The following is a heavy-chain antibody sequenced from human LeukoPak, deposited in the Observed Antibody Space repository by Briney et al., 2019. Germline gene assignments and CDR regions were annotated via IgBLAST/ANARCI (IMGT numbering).Heavy chain of an antibody. D-gene: IGHD3/OR15-3a*01. J-gene: IGHJ4*02. CDR2: IWYDGSNE. CDR1: GFTFSRFG. Sequence: GGSLRLSCAASGFTFSRFGMHWVRQAPGKGLEWVAVIWYDGSNESYADSVKGRFTVSRDNAKNSLYLQMNSLRAEDTAVYYCASKTDFYYHYWGQGTLVTVSS. V-gene: IGHV3-33*03. CDR3: ASKTDFYYHY.